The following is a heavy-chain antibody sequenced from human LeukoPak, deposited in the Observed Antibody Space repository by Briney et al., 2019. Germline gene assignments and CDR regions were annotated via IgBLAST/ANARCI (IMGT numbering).Heavy chain of an antibody. CDR3: AKDISGNYPYYFDY. CDR1: GFTFSSYA. V-gene: IGHV3-23*01. D-gene: IGHD1-26*01. J-gene: IGHJ4*02. CDR2: ISGSGGST. Sequence: GGSLRLSCAASGFTFSSYAMSWVRQAPGEGLEWVSAISGSGGSTYYADSVKGRFTISRDNFRNTLYLQMNSLRAEDTAVYYCAKDISGNYPYYFDYWGQGTLVTVSS.